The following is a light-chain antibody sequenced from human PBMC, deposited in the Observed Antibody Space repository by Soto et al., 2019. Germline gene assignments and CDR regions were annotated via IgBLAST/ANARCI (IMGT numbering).Light chain of an antibody. CDR2: GAF. J-gene: IGKJ4*01. CDR1: QTVSSK. V-gene: IGKV3-15*01. CDR3: QQYIRWPLT. Sequence: EIVMTQSPATLSVSPGARAALSCRASQTVSSKLAWYQQKPGQAPRLLMQGAFTRATGIPARFRGSGSGTEFTLTASSLQSEDLPVYDCQQYIRWPLTFGGGTKVDIK.